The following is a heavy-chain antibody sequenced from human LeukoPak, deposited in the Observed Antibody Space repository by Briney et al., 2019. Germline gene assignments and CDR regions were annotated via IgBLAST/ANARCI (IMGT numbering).Heavy chain of an antibody. D-gene: IGHD3-22*01. CDR2: IYYSGST. CDR1: GGSISSSSYD. CDR3: ATSMIVVVITHDAFDI. Sequence: SETLSLTCTVSGGSISSSSYDWGWIRQPPGKGLEWIGSIYYSGSTYYNPSLNGRVTISVDTSKTQFSLKLSSVTASDTAVYYCATSMIVVVITHDAFDIWGQGTMVTVSS. J-gene: IGHJ3*02. V-gene: IGHV4-39*01.